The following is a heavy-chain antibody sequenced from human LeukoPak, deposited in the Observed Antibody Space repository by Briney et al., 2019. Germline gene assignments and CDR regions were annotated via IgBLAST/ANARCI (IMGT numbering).Heavy chain of an antibody. D-gene: IGHD3-3*01. CDR2: IRNKANNYAT. V-gene: IGHV3-73*01. CDR1: GFTFSGSS. Sequence: PGGSLKLSCAASGFTFSGSSIHWVRQASGKGLEWVGRIRNKANNYATAYAASVKGRFTISRDDSKNTAYLQMSSLKTEDTAVYYCLYDFWGTTTDWFDPWGQGTLVTVSS. J-gene: IGHJ5*02. CDR3: LYDFWGTTTDWFDP.